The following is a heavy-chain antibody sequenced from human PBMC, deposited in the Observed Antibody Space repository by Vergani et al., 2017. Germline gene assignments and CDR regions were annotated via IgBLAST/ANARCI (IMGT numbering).Heavy chain of an antibody. Sequence: QVQLQESGPGLVKPSETLSLTCAVSGYSISSGYYWGWIRQPPGKGLEWIGSIYHSGSTYYNPSLKSRVTISVDTSKNQFSLKLSSVTAADTAVYYCARGRATRSRYFDYWGQGTLVTVSS. J-gene: IGHJ4*02. V-gene: IGHV4-38-2*01. CDR3: ARGRATRSRYFDY. CDR1: GYSISSGYY. D-gene: IGHD2-2*01. CDR2: IYHSGST.